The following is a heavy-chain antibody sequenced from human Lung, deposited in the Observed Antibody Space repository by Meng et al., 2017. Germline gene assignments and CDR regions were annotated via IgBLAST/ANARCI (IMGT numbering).Heavy chain of an antibody. CDR3: ARFETVGVATGDF. CDR1: GFTFSNYS. Sequence: EVQLVESGGGLVTPGGSRRLSCAASGFTFSNYSMNWVRQAPGKGLEWVSSISSDSRYIFYADSVKGRFTISRDNAKNSLYLQMHSLRPEDTAVFYCARFETVGVATGDFWGQGTLVTVSS. D-gene: IGHD2-15*01. V-gene: IGHV3-21*01. J-gene: IGHJ4*02. CDR2: ISSDSRYI.